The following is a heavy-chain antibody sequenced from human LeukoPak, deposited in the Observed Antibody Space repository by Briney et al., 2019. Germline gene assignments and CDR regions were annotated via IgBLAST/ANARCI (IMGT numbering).Heavy chain of an antibody. J-gene: IGHJ6*03. CDR1: GFTFSSYA. Sequence: GGSLRLSCAASGFTFSSYAMSWVRQAPGKGLEWVSAISGSGGSTYYADSVKGRFTISRDNSKNTLYLQMNSLRAEDTAVYYCAKSQSVYYYYYMDVWGKGTTVTVSS. V-gene: IGHV3-23*01. CDR2: ISGSGGST. CDR3: AKSQSVYYYYYMDV.